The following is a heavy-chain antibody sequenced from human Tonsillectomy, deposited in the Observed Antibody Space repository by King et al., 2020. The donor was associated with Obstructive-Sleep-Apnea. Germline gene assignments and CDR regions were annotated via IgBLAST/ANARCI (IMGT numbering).Heavy chain of an antibody. CDR3: AGMNQTDAFDI. CDR1: GFTFSSYS. Sequence: VQLVQSGGGLVQPGGSLRLSSAASGFTFSSYSMDWVRQAPGKGLEWVSYISSSSGTIYYADSVKGRFTISRDNAKSSLYLQMNSLRAEDTAVYYCAGMNQTDAFDIWGQGTMVTVSS. J-gene: IGHJ3*02. D-gene: IGHD1-14*01. V-gene: IGHV3-48*04. CDR2: ISSSSGTI.